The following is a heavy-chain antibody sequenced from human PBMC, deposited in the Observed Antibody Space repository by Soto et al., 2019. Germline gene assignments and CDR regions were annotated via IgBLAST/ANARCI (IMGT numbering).Heavy chain of an antibody. CDR2: IHSSGTT. Sequence: QVQLQESGPGLVKPSETLSLTCTVSYDSVSDYYWNWIRQPAGKGLEWIGHIHSSGTTDYNPSLKSRVTMSLDTSKNQFSLHLTSVTAAVTAVYYCAREAGYCSSTGCSHIRGWFDPWGQGTRVSVSS. V-gene: IGHV4-4*07. J-gene: IGHJ5*02. D-gene: IGHD2-2*01. CDR3: AREAGYCSSTGCSHIRGWFDP. CDR1: YDSVSDYY.